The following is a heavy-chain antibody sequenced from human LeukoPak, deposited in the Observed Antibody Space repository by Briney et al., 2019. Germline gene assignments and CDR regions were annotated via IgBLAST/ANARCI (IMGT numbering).Heavy chain of an antibody. CDR2: INSDGSSI. CDR1: GFTFSSYW. V-gene: IGHV3-74*01. CDR3: ARGGRYSNDAFDI. Sequence: PGGSLRLSCAASGFTFSSYWMYWVRQVPGKGLVWVSRINSDGSSINYADSVKGRFTISRDNAKITLYLQMNSLRDEDTAVYYCARGGRYSNDAFDIWGQGTMVTVSS. J-gene: IGHJ3*02. D-gene: IGHD3-10*01.